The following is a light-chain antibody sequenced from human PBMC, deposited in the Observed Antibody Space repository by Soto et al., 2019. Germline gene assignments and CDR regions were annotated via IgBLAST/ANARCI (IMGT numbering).Light chain of an antibody. J-gene: IGKJ1*01. V-gene: IGKV1-5*01. CDR3: QHYSGDRAT. Sequence: IQMTQSPSTLSASVGDSVTFTCRASQNINTYLNWYQQKQGKAPKXLIFDAASLQNGVPSRFSGAGSRTEFTITISSLRPDDGATYDGQHYSGDRATFGQGTKVDIK. CDR2: DAA. CDR1: QNINTY.